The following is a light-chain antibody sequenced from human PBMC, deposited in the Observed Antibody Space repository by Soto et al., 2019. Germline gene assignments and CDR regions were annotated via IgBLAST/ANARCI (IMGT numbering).Light chain of an antibody. J-gene: IGKJ4*01. CDR2: ASS. V-gene: IGKV1-39*01. Sequence: DIQMTQSPSSLSASVGDRVTITCRTSQSISSYLNWYQLKPGKAPKLLIYASSYLQSGVPSRFSGSGSVTDFTLTISSLQAEDFAIYYCQQSYSIPFTSGGGTKVEIK. CDR3: QQSYSIPFT. CDR1: QSISSY.